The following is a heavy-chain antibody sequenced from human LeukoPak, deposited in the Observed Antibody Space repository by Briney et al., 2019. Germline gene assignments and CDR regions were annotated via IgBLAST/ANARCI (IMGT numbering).Heavy chain of an antibody. CDR1: GFIFDDYA. CDR2: ISWDSDSI. D-gene: IGHD3-16*01. CDR3: AKGGGGRLIYYYYMDV. Sequence: GGSLRLSCAASGFIFDDYAMHWVRQAPGKVLEWVSGISWDSDSINYADSVNGRFPTSRDDAKNSLYLQMNIRRDEDMALYYCAKGGGGRLIYYYYMDVWGKGTTVTVSS. V-gene: IGHV3-9*03. J-gene: IGHJ6*03.